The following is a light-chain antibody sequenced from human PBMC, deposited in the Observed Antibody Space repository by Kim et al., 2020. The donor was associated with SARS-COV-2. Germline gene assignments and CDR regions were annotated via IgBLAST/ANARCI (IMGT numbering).Light chain of an antibody. CDR3: QQYNNWPPLT. V-gene: IGKV3-15*01. CDR1: RSVSSH. J-gene: IGKJ4*01. CDR2: NAS. Sequence: APGASATLSCRSSRSVSSHLAWYQQKPGRAPRLLIYNASTRATGIPARFSGSGSGTEFTLTIISLQSEDSAIYYCQQYNNWPPLTFGGGTKVDIK.